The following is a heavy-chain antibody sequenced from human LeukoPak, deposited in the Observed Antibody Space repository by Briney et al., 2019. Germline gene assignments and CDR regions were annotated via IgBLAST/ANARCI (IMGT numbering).Heavy chain of an antibody. Sequence: ASVKVSCKASGYTFTSYDINWVRQAPGQGLEWMGWMNPNSGNTGYAQKFQGRVTMTRNTSISTAYMELSSLRSEDTAVYYCARGRYGDYGFDYWGQGTLVTVAS. CDR3: ARGRYGDYGFDY. D-gene: IGHD4-17*01. V-gene: IGHV1-8*01. CDR1: GYTFTSYD. CDR2: MNPNSGNT. J-gene: IGHJ4*02.